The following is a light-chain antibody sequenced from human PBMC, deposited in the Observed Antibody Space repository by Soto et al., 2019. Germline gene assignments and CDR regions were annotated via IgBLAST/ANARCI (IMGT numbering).Light chain of an antibody. Sequence: IRMTQSPSSLSASTRDRDTITCRASQGISSYLAWYQQKPGKAPKLLIYAASTLQSGVPSRFSGSGSGTDFTLTISCLQSEDFATYYCQQYYSYPRTFGQGTKVDIK. CDR1: QGISSY. CDR2: AAS. V-gene: IGKV1-8*01. CDR3: QQYYSYPRT. J-gene: IGKJ1*01.